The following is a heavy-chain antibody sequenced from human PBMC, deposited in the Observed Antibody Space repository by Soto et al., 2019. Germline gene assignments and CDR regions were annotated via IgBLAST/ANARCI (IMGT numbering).Heavy chain of an antibody. CDR1: GFTFSSYA. CDR3: ANEFRRGRYCQVFDF. Sequence: EVQVLESGGGLVQPGGSLRLSCAASGFTFSSYAMTWVRKAPGKGPEWVSAMSGSGGSTYYADSVKGRFTISRDNSKNSLSLQMHSLRAEDTAVYYCANEFRRGRYCQVFDFWGQGTLVTVSS. CDR2: MSGSGGST. V-gene: IGHV3-23*01. D-gene: IGHD2-15*01. J-gene: IGHJ4*02.